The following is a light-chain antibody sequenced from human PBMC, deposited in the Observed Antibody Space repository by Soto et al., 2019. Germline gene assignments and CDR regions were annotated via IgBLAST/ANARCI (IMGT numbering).Light chain of an antibody. V-gene: IGKV1-6*01. CDR1: QGIRTE. Sequence: AIQMTQSPSSLSASVGDRVTITCRASQGIRTELAWYQQKAGKAPQLLIYAASSLQSGVPSRFSGSGSGTEFTLTISSLQPEDFATYYCLQDYNYHRTFGQGTKLEIK. CDR2: AAS. J-gene: IGKJ2*01. CDR3: LQDYNYHRT.